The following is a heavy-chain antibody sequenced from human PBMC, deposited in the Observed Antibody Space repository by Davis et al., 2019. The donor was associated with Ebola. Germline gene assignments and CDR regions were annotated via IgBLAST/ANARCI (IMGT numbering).Heavy chain of an antibody. CDR3: ARGYSSSWSIDYGMDV. CDR2: IYYSGST. D-gene: IGHD6-13*01. J-gene: IGHJ6*02. V-gene: IGHV4-39*01. Sequence: PSETLSLTCTVSGGSISSSSYYWGWIRQPPGKGLEWIGSIYYSGSTYYNPSLKSRVTISVDTSKNQFSLKLSSVTAADTAVYYCARGYSSSWSIDYGMDVWGQGTTVTVSS. CDR1: GGSISSSSYY.